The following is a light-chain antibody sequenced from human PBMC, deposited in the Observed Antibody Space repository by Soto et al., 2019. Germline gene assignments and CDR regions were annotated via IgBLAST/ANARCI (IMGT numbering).Light chain of an antibody. Sequence: QSVLTQPPSVSGAPGQRVTIACTGSSSNIGAVYDVHWYQQLPGTAPRLLIFGNINRPSGVPDRFSGSKSFTSASLAITGLQAEDEADYYCQSYDSSLSGYVFGTGTKVTVL. CDR2: GNI. CDR1: SSNIGAVYD. V-gene: IGLV1-40*01. CDR3: QSYDSSLSGYV. J-gene: IGLJ1*01.